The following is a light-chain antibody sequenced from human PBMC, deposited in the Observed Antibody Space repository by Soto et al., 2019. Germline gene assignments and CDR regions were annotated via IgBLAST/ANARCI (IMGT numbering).Light chain of an antibody. CDR2: DNN. CDR3: GTWDSRLRVVV. J-gene: IGLJ2*01. V-gene: IGLV1-51*01. CDR1: SSNIGNNY. Sequence: QSVLTQPPSVSAAPRQKVAISCSGSSSNIGNNYVSWYHRAPGSAPKLLIYDNNERPSGIPDRFSGSKSGTSATLDITGLQTGDEGDYYCGTWDSRLRVVVFGGGTKLTVL.